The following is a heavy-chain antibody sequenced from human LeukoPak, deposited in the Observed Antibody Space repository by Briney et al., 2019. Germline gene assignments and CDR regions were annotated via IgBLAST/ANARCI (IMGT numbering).Heavy chain of an antibody. J-gene: IGHJ4*02. CDR3: ARDWGAGGSYDY. CDR2: ISSSSSTI. V-gene: IGHV3-48*01. D-gene: IGHD1-26*01. CDR1: GLTFSGYS. Sequence: GGSLRLSCAASGLTFSGYSMNWVRQSPGKGLEWVSYISSSSSTIYYADSVKGRFTISRDNAKNSLYVQMNSLRAEDTAVYYCARDWGAGGSYDYWGQGTLVTVSS.